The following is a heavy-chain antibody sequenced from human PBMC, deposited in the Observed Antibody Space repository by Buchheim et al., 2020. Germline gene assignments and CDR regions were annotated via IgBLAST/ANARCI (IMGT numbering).Heavy chain of an antibody. CDR1: GFSFSSHA. CDR3: AKDWALVLRYLDY. V-gene: IGHV3-23*01. Sequence: EVQLLESGGGLVQPGGSLRLSCAASGFSFSSHAMRWVRQAPGKGLEWFAVINDSGGSRYYADSVKGRFTIARANATNTLYLQMNSLRAEDTAVYYCAKDWALVLRYLDYWGQGTL. D-gene: IGHD3-9*01. CDR2: INDSGGSR. J-gene: IGHJ4*02.